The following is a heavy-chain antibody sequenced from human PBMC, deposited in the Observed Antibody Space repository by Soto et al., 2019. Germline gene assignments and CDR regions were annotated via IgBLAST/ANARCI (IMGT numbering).Heavy chain of an antibody. CDR1: GYSFTSYW. CDR2: IDPSDSYT. J-gene: IGHJ3*02. Sequence: PGESLKISCKGSGYSFTSYWISWVRQMPGKGLEWMGRIDPSDSYTNYSPSFQGHVTISADKSISTAYLQWSSLKASDTAMYYCARRYYYDSSGFQPFDIWGQGTMVTVSS. V-gene: IGHV5-10-1*01. CDR3: ARRYYYDSSGFQPFDI. D-gene: IGHD3-22*01.